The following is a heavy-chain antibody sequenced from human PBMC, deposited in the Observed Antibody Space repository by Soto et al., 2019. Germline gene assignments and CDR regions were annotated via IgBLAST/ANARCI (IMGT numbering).Heavy chain of an antibody. J-gene: IGHJ6*02. Sequence: GGSLRLSCAASGFTFSNYWMHWVRQAPGEGLVWVSHINSDGTNINYADSVKGRFTISRDNGKNSLYLQMNSLRDEDTAVYYCSSYYGYYYYYAMDVWGQGTTVTVSS. V-gene: IGHV3-74*01. CDR2: INSDGTNI. D-gene: IGHD3-10*01. CDR1: GFTFSNYW. CDR3: SSYYGYYYYYAMDV.